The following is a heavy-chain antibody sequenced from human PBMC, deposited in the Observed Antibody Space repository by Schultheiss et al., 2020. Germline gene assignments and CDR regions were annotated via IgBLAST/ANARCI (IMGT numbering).Heavy chain of an antibody. J-gene: IGHJ6*03. CDR1: GGSISSSNW. CDR3: ARCREIVVVPAAPYYYMDV. CDR2: IYHSGST. Sequence: SETLSLTCAVSGGSISSSNWWSWVRQPPGKGLEWIGEIYHSGSTNYNPSLKSRVTISVDKSKNQFSLKLSSVTAADTAVYYCARCREIVVVPAAPYYYMDVWGKGTTVTVSS. V-gene: IGHV4-4*02. D-gene: IGHD2-2*01.